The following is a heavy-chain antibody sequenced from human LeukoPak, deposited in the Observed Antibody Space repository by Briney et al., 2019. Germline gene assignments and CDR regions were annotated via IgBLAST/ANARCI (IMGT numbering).Heavy chain of an antibody. Sequence: ASETLSLTCAVYGGSLSGYYWSWIRQPPGKGLEWIGEINHSGSTNYNPSLKSRVTISVDTSKNQFSLKLSSVTAADTAVYYCARGRERITIFGVVRLGPAYGMDVWGQGTTVTVSS. CDR1: GGSLSGYY. D-gene: IGHD3-3*01. V-gene: IGHV4-34*01. J-gene: IGHJ6*02. CDR3: ARGRERITIFGVVRLGPAYGMDV. CDR2: INHSGST.